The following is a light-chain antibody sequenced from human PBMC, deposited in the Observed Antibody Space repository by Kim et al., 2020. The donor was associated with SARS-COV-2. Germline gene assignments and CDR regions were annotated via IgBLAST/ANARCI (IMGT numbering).Light chain of an antibody. V-gene: IGKV3-15*01. J-gene: IGKJ2*01. CDR2: DIS. CDR1: QTITKN. CDR3: QSYSDWPMYT. Sequence: MVMTQSPATLSVSPGESATLSCRTSQTITKNLAWFQQRRGQAPRLLIYDISKRATGVPAKFSGSGSGTEFTLTITSLQAEDIALYYCQSYSDWPMYTFGQGTKLEIK.